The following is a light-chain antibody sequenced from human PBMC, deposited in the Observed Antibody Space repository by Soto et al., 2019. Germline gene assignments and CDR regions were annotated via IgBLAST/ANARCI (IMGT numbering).Light chain of an antibody. CDR3: SSYAGPITFYV. J-gene: IGLJ1*01. Sequence: QSALTQPASVSGSPGQSITISCTGTSSDVGTYTLVSWYQQHPGKAPKLVIYEVNKRPAGVSKRFSGSRSGDTASLTISGLQAEDDADYYCSSYAGPITFYVFGTGTQLTVL. V-gene: IGLV2-23*02. CDR2: EVN. CDR1: SSDVGTYTL.